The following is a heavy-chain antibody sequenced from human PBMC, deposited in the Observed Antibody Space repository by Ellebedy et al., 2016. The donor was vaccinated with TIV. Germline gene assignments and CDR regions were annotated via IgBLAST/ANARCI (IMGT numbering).Heavy chain of an antibody. CDR3: ARDRMYYYDSSGSYQYYAMDV. CDR1: GGSISNSY. V-gene: IGHV4-59*01. Sequence: SETLSLXCTVSGGSISNSYWSWIRQPPGKGLEWIGYIYYSGSTNYNPSLKSRVTISVDTSKNQFSLKLTSVTAADTAVYYCARDRMYYYDSSGSYQYYAMDVWGQGTTVTVSS. D-gene: IGHD3-22*01. J-gene: IGHJ6*02. CDR2: IYYSGST.